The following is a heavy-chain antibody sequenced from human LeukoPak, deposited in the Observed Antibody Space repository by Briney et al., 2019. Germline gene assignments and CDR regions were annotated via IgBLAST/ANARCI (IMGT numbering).Heavy chain of an antibody. V-gene: IGHV3-30*02. Sequence: PGGSLRLSCAASGFTFSSYGMHWVRQAPGKGLEWVAFIRYDGSNKYYADSVKGRFTISRDNSKNTLYLQMNSLRAEDTAVYYCAKDPRYCSSTSCYRGGYYYYYMDVWGKGTTVTVSS. CDR2: IRYDGSNK. CDR3: AKDPRYCSSTSCYRGGYYYYYMDV. CDR1: GFTFSSYG. D-gene: IGHD2-2*02. J-gene: IGHJ6*03.